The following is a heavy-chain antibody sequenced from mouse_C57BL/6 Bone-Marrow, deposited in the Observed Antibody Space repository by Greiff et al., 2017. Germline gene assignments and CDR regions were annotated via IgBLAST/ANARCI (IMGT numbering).Heavy chain of an antibody. CDR3: ARQGGSSYLYYVMDY. Sequence: VQGVESGPGLVAPSQSLSITCTVSGFSLTSYGVHWVRQPPGKGLEWLVVIWSDGSTTYNSALKSRLSISKDNSKSQVFLKMNSLQTDDTAMYYCARQGGSSYLYYVMDYWGQGTSVTVSS. CDR1: GFSLTSYG. D-gene: IGHD1-1*01. J-gene: IGHJ4*01. CDR2: IWSDGST. V-gene: IGHV2-6-1*01.